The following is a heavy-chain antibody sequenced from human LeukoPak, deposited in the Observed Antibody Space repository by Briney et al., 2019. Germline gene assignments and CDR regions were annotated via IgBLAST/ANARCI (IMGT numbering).Heavy chain of an antibody. V-gene: IGHV1-69*04. CDR2: IIPILGIA. J-gene: IGHJ3*02. Sequence: SVKVSCKASGGTFSSYAISWVRQAPGQGLEWMGRIIPILGIANYAQKFQGRVTITADKSTSTAYMELSSLRSEDTAVYYCARDLGYYYDSSGYLAFDIWGQGTIVTVSS. CDR1: GGTFSSYA. CDR3: ARDLGYYYDSSGYLAFDI. D-gene: IGHD3-22*01.